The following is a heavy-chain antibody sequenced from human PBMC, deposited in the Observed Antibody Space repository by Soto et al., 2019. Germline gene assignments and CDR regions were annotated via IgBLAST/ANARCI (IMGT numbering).Heavy chain of an antibody. J-gene: IGHJ5*02. CDR2: IDSSGEK. CDR3: ARIHLAVADSPWFDP. CDR1: GLSITDSEMG. D-gene: IGHD6-19*01. V-gene: IGHV2-26*01. Sequence: QVTLKESGPVLVKPTETLTLRCTVSGLSITDSEMGVSWIRQPPVQPLEWLAHIDSSGEKSSRTFLKSRLAISKDTSKSQIVLTVTNMGPADTSTYYCARIHLAVADSPWFDPWGQGIPVTVSS.